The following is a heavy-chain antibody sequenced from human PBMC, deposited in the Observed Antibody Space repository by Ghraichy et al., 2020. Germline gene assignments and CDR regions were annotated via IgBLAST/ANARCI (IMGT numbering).Heavy chain of an antibody. CDR1: GGSISSSSYY. J-gene: IGHJ1*01. Sequence: SETLSLTCTVSGGSISSSSYYWGWIRQPPGKGLEWIGSIYYSGSTYYNPSLKSRVTISVDTSKNQFSLKLSSVTAVDTAVYYCASRTYYDFWSASRDEYFQHWGQGTLVTVSS. CDR2: IYYSGST. CDR3: ASRTYYDFWSASRDEYFQH. D-gene: IGHD3-3*01. V-gene: IGHV4-39*01.